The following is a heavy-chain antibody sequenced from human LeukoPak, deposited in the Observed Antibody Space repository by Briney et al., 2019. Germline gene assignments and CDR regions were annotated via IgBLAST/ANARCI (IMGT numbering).Heavy chain of an antibody. Sequence: PSETLSLTCPVSGVSLRSLYWSWIRQPPGRGVEWIGHIYDSGSTNYNPTLKSRVTISVNASKNQFPLRQSSVTAADTAVYYCARDTYDILTGYYTCQHPGGQGTLVTVSS. V-gene: IGHV4-59*11. CDR1: GVSLRSLY. D-gene: IGHD3-9*01. CDR3: ARDTYDILTGYYTCQHP. J-gene: IGHJ5*02. CDR2: IYDSGST.